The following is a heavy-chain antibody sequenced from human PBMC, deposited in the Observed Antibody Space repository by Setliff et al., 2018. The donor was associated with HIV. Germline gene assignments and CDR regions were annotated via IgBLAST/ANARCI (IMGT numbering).Heavy chain of an antibody. J-gene: IGHJ3*02. CDR1: GFTFSSYE. D-gene: IGHD1-26*01. CDR2: IGRSVTGI. V-gene: IGHV3-48*03. CDR3: ARDRVGSPFWTDAFDI. Sequence: PGGSLRLSCAASGFTFSSYEMNWVRQAPGKGLEWVSYIGRSVTGIYYADSVKGRFTISRDNAKNSLYLQMNSLRAEDTAVYYGARDRVGSPFWTDAFDIWGQGTMVTVSS.